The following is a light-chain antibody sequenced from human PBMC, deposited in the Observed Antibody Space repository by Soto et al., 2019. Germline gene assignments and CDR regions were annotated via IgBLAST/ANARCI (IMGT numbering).Light chain of an antibody. V-gene: IGLV1-51*01. CDR1: SSNSENNY. J-gene: IGLJ3*02. CDR3: GTWESSRNWV. CDR2: DNL. Sequence: QSVLTQSPSVSAAPGQTVSISCSGTSSNSENNYVSWYQVLPKTAPKLLIYDNLKRPSGIPDRFSGSKSGTSATLVITGLQTGDEADYYCGTWESSRNWVFGGGTKVTVL.